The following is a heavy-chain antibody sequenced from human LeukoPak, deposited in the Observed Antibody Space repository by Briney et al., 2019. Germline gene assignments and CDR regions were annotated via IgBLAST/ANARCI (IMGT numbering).Heavy chain of an antibody. J-gene: IGHJ6*03. D-gene: IGHD6-19*01. CDR3: ARDSSGWYPYYYYMDV. CDR1: RGSTSTYY. Sequence: SETLSLTCTVSRGSTSTYYWSWIRQPAGKGLEWIGRIYPSGNTNFNPSLMSRVTMSIDTSKNQFSLKLSSVTAADTAVYYCARDSSGWYPYYYYMDVWGKGTTVTISS. CDR2: IYPSGNT. V-gene: IGHV4-4*07.